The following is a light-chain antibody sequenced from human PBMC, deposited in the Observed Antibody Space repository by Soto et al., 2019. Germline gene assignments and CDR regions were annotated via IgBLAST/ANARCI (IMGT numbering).Light chain of an antibody. V-gene: IGKV4-1*01. CDR1: QSGLHSSTNKNS. CDR3: HQYHDSPT. Sequence: DIVMTQSPDSLAVSLGERATIHCKSSQSGLHSSTNKNSLACYQQKPGQPPKLLIYWASTRESGVPDRITGSGSGTDFTLTISSLQAEDVAVYYCHQYHDSPTFGQGTKVDIK. J-gene: IGKJ1*01. CDR2: WAS.